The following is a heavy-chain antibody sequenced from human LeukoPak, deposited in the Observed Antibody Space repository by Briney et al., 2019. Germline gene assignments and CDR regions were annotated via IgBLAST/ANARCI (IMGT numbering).Heavy chain of an antibody. CDR2: IRDDGSNT. D-gene: IGHD2-8*02. V-gene: IGHV3-30*02. Sequence: PGGSLRLSCAASGFTFSSYGMNWVRQAPVKGLEWVAFIRDDGSNTYYADSVKGRFTISRDNSKNTLYLQMNSLRAEDTAIYYCATYRQVLLPFESWGQGTLVTVSS. CDR1: GFTFSSYG. CDR3: ATYRQVLLPFES. J-gene: IGHJ4*02.